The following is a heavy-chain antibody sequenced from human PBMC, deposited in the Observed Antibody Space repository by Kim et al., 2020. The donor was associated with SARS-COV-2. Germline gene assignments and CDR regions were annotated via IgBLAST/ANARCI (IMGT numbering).Heavy chain of an antibody. J-gene: IGHJ4*02. CDR3: ARDPQAGAWGL. D-gene: IGHD7-27*01. Sequence: GGSLRLSCVASGFTFSSYCMPWVRQAPGKGLEWVAVISTDGSNTYYADSVKGRFTISRDNAKSSLYLQLNSLRAEDTALFYCARDPQAGAWGLWDQGT. CDR2: ISTDGSNT. CDR1: GFTFSSYC. V-gene: IGHV3-30*03.